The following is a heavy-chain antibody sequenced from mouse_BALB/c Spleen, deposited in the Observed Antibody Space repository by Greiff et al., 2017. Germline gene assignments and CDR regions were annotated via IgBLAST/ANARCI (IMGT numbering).Heavy chain of an antibody. Sequence: QVQLKQSGAELARPGASVKLSCKASGYTFTSYWMQWVKQRPGQGLEWIGAIYPGDGDTRYTQKFKGKATLTADKSSSTAYMQLSSLASEDSAVYYCARWGRYYAMDYWGQGTSVTVSS. D-gene: IGHD2-3*01. CDR2: IYPGDGDT. J-gene: IGHJ4*01. CDR3: ARWGRYYAMDY. CDR1: GYTFTSYW. V-gene: IGHV1-87*01.